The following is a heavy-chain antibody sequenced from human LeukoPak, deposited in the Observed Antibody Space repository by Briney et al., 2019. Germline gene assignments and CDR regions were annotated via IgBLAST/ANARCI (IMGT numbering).Heavy chain of an antibody. D-gene: IGHD5-18*01. CDR2: VRYDGSNK. J-gene: IGHJ4*02. V-gene: IGHV3-30*02. CDR3: AKDHRRGYSYGDFDY. Sequence: GGSLRLSCAASGFTFSSYGMHWVRQAPGKGLEWVAFVRYDGSNKYYADSVKGRFTISRDNSKNTLYLQMNSLRAEDTAIYYCAKDHRRGYSYGDFDYWGQGTLVTVSS. CDR1: GFTFSSYG.